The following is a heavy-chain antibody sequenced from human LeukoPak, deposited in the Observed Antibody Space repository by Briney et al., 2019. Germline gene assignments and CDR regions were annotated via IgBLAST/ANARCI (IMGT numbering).Heavy chain of an antibody. CDR3: ARSPYSGSYGPFDY. V-gene: IGHV3-7*04. CDR2: MKHDGSEK. CDR1: GFTLSNYW. J-gene: IGHJ4*02. D-gene: IGHD1-26*01. Sequence: RGSLRLSCAASGFTLSNYWMNWVRQAPGKGLEWVANMKHDGSEKSYVDSVKGRFTISRDDAKNSLYLQMNSLRAEDTALYYCARSPYSGSYGPFDYWGQGTLVTVSS.